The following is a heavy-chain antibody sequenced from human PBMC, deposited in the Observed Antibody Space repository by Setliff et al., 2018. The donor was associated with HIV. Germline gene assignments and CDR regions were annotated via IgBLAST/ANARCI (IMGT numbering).Heavy chain of an antibody. Sequence: NPSETLSLTCTVSGGSISSYYWSWIRQPPGKGLEWIGYIYYSGSTNYNPSLKSRVTISVGTSRNHFSLKLISVTAADTAVYYCAREITYDYVWGSFRQGAFDIWGQGTLATVSS. CDR2: IYYSGST. CDR1: GGSISSYY. J-gene: IGHJ3*02. V-gene: IGHV4-59*01. CDR3: AREITYDYVWGSFRQGAFDI. D-gene: IGHD3-16*01.